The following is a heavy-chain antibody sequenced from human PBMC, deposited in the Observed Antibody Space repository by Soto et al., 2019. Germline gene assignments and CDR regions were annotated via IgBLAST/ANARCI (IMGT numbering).Heavy chain of an antibody. CDR1: GYTFTSYA. D-gene: IGHD3-3*01. Sequence: ASVKVSCKASGYTFTSYAMHWVRQAPGQRLEWMGWINAGNGNTKYSQKFQGRVTITRDTSASTAYMELSSLRSEDTAVYYCARDLAYYDFWSGPKPGTYYYYYMDVWGKGTTVTVSS. J-gene: IGHJ6*03. CDR3: ARDLAYYDFWSGPKPGTYYYYYMDV. CDR2: INAGNGNT. V-gene: IGHV1-3*01.